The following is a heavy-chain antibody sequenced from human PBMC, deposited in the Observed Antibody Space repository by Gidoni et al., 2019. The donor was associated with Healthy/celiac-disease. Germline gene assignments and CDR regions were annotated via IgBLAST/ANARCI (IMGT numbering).Heavy chain of an antibody. V-gene: IGHV3-23*01. CDR1: GFTFSSSA. J-gene: IGHJ3*02. CDR3: AKDACSGGSCYLKTPRPGAFDI. D-gene: IGHD2-15*01. Sequence: EVQLLESGGGLVQPGGSLSLSCSASGFTFSSSAIRWVRQAPGKGLEWVSAISGSGGSTYYADSVKGRFTISRDNSKNTLYLQMNSLRAEDTAVYYCAKDACSGGSCYLKTPRPGAFDIWGQGTMVTVSS. CDR2: ISGSGGST.